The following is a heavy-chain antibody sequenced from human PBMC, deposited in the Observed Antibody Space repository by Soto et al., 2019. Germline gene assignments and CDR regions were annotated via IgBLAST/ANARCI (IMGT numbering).Heavy chain of an antibody. V-gene: IGHV1-2*02. D-gene: IGHD3-22*01. CDR2: INPNSGGT. CDR3: ARGHSSGYYGFDY. CDR1: GYTFTGYY. J-gene: IGHJ4*02. Sequence: ASVKVSCKASGYTFTGYYMHWVRQAPGQGLEWMGWINPNSGGTNYAQKFQGRATMTRDTSTSTVYMELSSLRSEDTAVYYCARGHSSGYYGFDYWGQGTLVTVSS.